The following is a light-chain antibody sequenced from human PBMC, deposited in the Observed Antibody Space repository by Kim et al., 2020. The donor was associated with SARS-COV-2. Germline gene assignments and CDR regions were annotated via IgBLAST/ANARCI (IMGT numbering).Light chain of an antibody. CDR2: GAS. Sequence: SPRERATHSCRASQSVSSNLAWYQQKPGQAPRLLIYGASTRATGIPARFSGSGSGTEFTLTISSLQSEDFAVYYCQQYNNWPPLTFGGGTKVDIK. J-gene: IGKJ4*01. CDR3: QQYNNWPPLT. CDR1: QSVSSN. V-gene: IGKV3D-15*01.